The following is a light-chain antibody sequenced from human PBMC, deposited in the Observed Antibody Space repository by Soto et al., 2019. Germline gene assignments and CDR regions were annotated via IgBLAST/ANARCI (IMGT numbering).Light chain of an antibody. CDR3: AAWDDSPSGVV. CDR1: SSNIGSNS. V-gene: IGLV1-47*02. J-gene: IGLJ2*01. Sequence: QSVLTQPPSASGTPGQRVTISCSGSSSNIGSNSVYWYQHLPGTAPKLLIYSNHQRPSGVPDRFSGSKSGTSASLAISGLRSEDEANYYCAAWDDSPSGVVFGGGTKLTVL. CDR2: SNH.